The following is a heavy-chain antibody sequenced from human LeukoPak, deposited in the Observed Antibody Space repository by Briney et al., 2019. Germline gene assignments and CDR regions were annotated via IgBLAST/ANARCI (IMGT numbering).Heavy chain of an antibody. Sequence: ASVKVSCKASGYTFTGYYMHWVRQAPGQGLEWMGWINPNSGGTNYAQKFQGRVTMTRDTSISTAHMELSRLTSDDTAVYYCARGYYYDSSGYYYEWGQGTLVTVSS. J-gene: IGHJ4*02. CDR1: GYTFTGYY. CDR2: INPNSGGT. V-gene: IGHV1-2*02. D-gene: IGHD3-22*01. CDR3: ARGYYYDSSGYYYE.